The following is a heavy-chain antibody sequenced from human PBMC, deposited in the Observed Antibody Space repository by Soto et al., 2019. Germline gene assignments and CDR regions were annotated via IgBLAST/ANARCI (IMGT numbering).Heavy chain of an antibody. J-gene: IGHJ4*02. CDR2: IIPDLDVE. CDR1: GGTLSTYT. V-gene: IGHV1-69*02. CDR3: AAVAGTSAFVGYFEY. Sequence: QGLLVQSGAEVKKPGSSVKVSCKAPGGTLSTYTLTWLRQAPGQGPEWMGRIIPDLDVEDYAQQFQGRVTITADTSTSTAYMELHSLRSDDTAVYYCAAVAGTSAFVGYFEYWGQGTLVTVAS. D-gene: IGHD6-19*01.